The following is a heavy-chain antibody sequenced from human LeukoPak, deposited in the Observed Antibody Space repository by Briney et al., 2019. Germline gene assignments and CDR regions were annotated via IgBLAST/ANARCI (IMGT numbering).Heavy chain of an antibody. CDR3: ARDGHSGYAAYYYYYMDV. CDR1: GLNFDDYG. Sequence: PGGSLRLSCAASGLNFDDYGMSWVRQAPGKGLEWVSGINWNGGSTGYADSVKGRFTISRDNAKNSLYLQMNSLRAEDTALYYCARDGHSGYAAYYYYYMDVWGKGTTVTVSS. D-gene: IGHD5-12*01. J-gene: IGHJ6*03. CDR2: INWNGGST. V-gene: IGHV3-20*04.